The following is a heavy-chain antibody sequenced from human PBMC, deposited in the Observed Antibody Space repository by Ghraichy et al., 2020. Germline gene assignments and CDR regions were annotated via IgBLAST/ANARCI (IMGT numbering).Heavy chain of an antibody. J-gene: IGHJ5*02. Sequence: GGSLRLSCAASGFTFSSYSMNWVRQAPGKGLEWVSSISSSSSYIYYADSVKGRFTISRDNAKNSLYLQMNSLRAEDTAVYYCASCSSTGCYKRGWFDPWGQGTLVTVSS. CDR2: ISSSSSYI. CDR3: ASCSSTGCYKRGWFDP. D-gene: IGHD2-2*02. V-gene: IGHV3-21*01. CDR1: GFTFSSYS.